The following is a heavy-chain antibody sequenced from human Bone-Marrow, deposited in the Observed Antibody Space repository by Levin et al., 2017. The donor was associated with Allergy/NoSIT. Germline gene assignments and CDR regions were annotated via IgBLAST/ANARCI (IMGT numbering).Heavy chain of an antibody. Sequence: TSSETLSLTCAISGDSVSSNSAAWNWIRQSPSRGLEWLGRTYYRSKWNSHYALSVKSRITINSDTSKNQFSLQLNSVTPEDTAVYYCVRSSGYLDYWGQGILVTVSS. CDR2: TYYRSKWNS. D-gene: IGHD6-6*01. V-gene: IGHV6-1*01. CDR3: VRSSGYLDY. J-gene: IGHJ4*02. CDR1: GDSVSSNSAA.